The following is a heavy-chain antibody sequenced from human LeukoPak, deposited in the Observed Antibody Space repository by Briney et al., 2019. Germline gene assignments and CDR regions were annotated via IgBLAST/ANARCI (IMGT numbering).Heavy chain of an antibody. CDR1: GFIFTGYF. V-gene: IGHV3-7*01. Sequence: PGGSLRLSCAASGFIFTGYFMSWVRQAPGKGLEWVASIKHDGSNKYYADSVKGRFTISRDNSKNTLYLQMNSLRAEDTAVYYCASFSITGTTVLDYWGQGTLVTVSS. D-gene: IGHD1-7*01. CDR2: IKHDGSNK. CDR3: ASFSITGTTVLDY. J-gene: IGHJ4*02.